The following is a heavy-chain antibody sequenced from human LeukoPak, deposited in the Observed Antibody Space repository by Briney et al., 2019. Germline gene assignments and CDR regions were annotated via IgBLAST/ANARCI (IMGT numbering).Heavy chain of an antibody. CDR2: ISGSGGST. V-gene: IGHV3-23*01. D-gene: IGHD3-10*01. Sequence: PGGSLRLSCAASGFTFSYYWMHWVRQAPGKGLEWVSAISGSGGSTYYADSVKGRFTISRDNSKNTLYLQMNSLRAEDTAVYYCARHLWFGELFPDAFDIWGQGTMVTVSS. J-gene: IGHJ3*02. CDR1: GFTFSYYW. CDR3: ARHLWFGELFPDAFDI.